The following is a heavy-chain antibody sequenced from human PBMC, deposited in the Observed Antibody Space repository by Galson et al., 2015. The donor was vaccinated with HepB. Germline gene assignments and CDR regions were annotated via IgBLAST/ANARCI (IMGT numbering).Heavy chain of an antibody. CDR2: INHSGST. CDR1: GGSFSGYY. J-gene: IGHJ5*02. CDR3: ARHKQVGSRAGQARGRPWFDP. Sequence: ETLSLTCAVYGGSFSGYYWSWIRQPPGKGLEWIGEINHSGSTNYNPSLKSRVTISVDTSKNQFSLKLSSVTAADTAVYYCARHKQVGSRAGQARGRPWFDPWGQGTLVTVSS. V-gene: IGHV4-34*01. D-gene: IGHD6-13*01.